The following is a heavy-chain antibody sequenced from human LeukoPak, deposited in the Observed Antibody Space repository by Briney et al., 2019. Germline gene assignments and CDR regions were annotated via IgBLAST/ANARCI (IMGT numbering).Heavy chain of an antibody. CDR1: GGTFSSYA. Sequence: GASVKVSCKASGGTFSSYAISWVRQAPGQGLEWMGGIIPIFGTANYAQKFQGRVTITADESTSTAYMELSSLRSEDTAVYYCAXXXQXXIIDYWGQGTLVTVSS. D-gene: IGHD2-15*01. V-gene: IGHV1-69*13. J-gene: IGHJ4*02. CDR3: AXXXQXXIIDY. CDR2: IIPIFGTA.